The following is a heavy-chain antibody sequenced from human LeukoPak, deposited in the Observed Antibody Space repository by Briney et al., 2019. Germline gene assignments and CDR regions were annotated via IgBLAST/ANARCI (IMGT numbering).Heavy chain of an antibody. CDR2: ISWNSDNI. D-gene: IGHD6-13*01. J-gene: IGHJ5*02. CDR3: AKDLRQQQLVRKPNWFDP. Sequence: HTGGSLRLSCAASGFTFDDYAMRWVRQAPGKGLEWVSGISWNSDNIEYADSVKGRFTISRDNSKNTLYLQMNSLRAEDTAVYYCAKDLRQQQLVRKPNWFDPWGQGTLVTASS. V-gene: IGHV3-9*01. CDR1: GFTFDDYA.